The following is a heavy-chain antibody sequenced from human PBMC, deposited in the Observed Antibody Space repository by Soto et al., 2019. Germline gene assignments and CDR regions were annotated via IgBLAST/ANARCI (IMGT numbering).Heavy chain of an antibody. D-gene: IGHD3-10*01. Sequence: QVHLVQSGPEVKEPGASVKVSCKASGYTFNKYPMHWVRQAPGQGLEWMGWINAANGDTGYSQKFQGRVTLTRDTSASTAYMELSSLRSEDTAVYYCARKDYYGSGLYYFDYWGQGTLVTVSS. CDR1: GYTFNKYP. J-gene: IGHJ4*02. CDR2: INAANGDT. CDR3: ARKDYYGSGLYYFDY. V-gene: IGHV1-3*01.